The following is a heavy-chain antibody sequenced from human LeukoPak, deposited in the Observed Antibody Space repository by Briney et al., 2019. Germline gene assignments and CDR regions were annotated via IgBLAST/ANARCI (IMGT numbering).Heavy chain of an antibody. D-gene: IGHD1-14*01. CDR1: GFAVSSKH. J-gene: IGHJ3*02. CDR2: IYSGGST. CDR3: ATGRRPGNDAFDI. V-gene: IGHV3-53*01. Sequence: PGGSLRLSCAASGFAVSSKHMNWVRQAPGKGLEWVSVIYSGGSTYYADSVKGRSAISRDNSKNTLNLQMNSLRDEDTAVYYCATGRRPGNDAFDIWGQGTMVTVSS.